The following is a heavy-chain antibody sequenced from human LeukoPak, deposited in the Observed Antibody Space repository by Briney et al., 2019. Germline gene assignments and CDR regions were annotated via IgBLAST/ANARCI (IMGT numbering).Heavy chain of an antibody. CDR1: GYTFTSYG. D-gene: IGHD2-2*02. V-gene: IGHV1-18*01. J-gene: IGHJ5*02. CDR3: ARDRKRSDCSSTSCYRRLNWFDP. Sequence: ASVKVSCKASGYTFTSYGISWVRQAPGQGLEWMGWISAYNGNTNYAQKLQGRVTMTTDTSTSTAYMELRSLRSDDTAVYYCARDRKRSDCSSTSCYRRLNWFDPWGQGTLVTVSS. CDR2: ISAYNGNT.